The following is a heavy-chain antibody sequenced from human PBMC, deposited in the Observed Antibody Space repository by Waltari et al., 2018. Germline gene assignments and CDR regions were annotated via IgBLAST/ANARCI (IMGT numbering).Heavy chain of an antibody. Sequence: EVQLLESGGALVQPGGSLRLSCITSGFSFSNYWMSWVRQAPGKGLEWVANINPDGSQRNYVDSVRGRFTVSRDNAMSSVFLQMNSLTVVDAAVYYCVNPHLGAVGFDYWGQGTLVTVSS. D-gene: IGHD1-26*01. CDR3: VNPHLGAVGFDY. J-gene: IGHJ4*02. CDR1: GFSFSNYW. V-gene: IGHV3-7*01. CDR2: INPDGSQR.